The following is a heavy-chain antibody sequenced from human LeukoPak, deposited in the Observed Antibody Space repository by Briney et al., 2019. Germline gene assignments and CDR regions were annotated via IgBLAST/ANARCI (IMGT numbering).Heavy chain of an antibody. D-gene: IGHD2-15*01. V-gene: IGHV3-43D*03. CDR1: GFTFDDYA. J-gene: IGHJ5*02. Sequence: GGSLRLSCVASGFTFDDYAMHWVRQAPGKGLEWVSLISWNGGSTYYADSVKGRFTISRDNSKNSLYLQMNSLRAEDTALYYCAKDGVVAALGDNWFDPWGQGTLVTVSS. CDR2: ISWNGGST. CDR3: AKDGVVAALGDNWFDP.